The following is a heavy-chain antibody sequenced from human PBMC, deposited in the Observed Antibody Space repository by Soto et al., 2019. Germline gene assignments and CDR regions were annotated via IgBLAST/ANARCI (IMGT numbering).Heavy chain of an antibody. D-gene: IGHD1-26*01. V-gene: IGHV1-69*01. CDR1: GGTFSSYT. CDR2: ISPIFGTP. CDR3: ARVVVGSRLRLDY. J-gene: IGHJ4*02. Sequence: QVQLVQSGAEVQKPGSSVTVSCKASGGTFSSYTISWVRQAPGQGLEWMAGISPIFGTPIYAQKFQDRVTITADDSTMTAYMEMNRLTSEDKAVYYCARVVVGSRLRLDYWGQGTLVTISS.